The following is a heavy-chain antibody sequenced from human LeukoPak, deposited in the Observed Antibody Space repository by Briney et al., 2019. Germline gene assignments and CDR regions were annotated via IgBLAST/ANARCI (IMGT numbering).Heavy chain of an antibody. V-gene: IGHV4-30-4*08. J-gene: IGHJ4*02. D-gene: IGHD3-9*01. CDR3: VRAGYGAPAPFDY. Sequence: TLSLTCTVSGGSISSGDYYWSWIRQPPGKGLEWIGYIYNSGSTYYNPSLKSRVTISVDTSKNQFSLKLSSVTAADTAVYYCVRAGYGAPAPFDYWGQGTLVTVSS. CDR2: IYNSGST. CDR1: GGSISSGDYY.